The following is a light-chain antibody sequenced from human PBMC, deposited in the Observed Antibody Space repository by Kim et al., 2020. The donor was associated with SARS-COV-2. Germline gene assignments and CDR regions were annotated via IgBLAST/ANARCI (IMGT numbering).Light chain of an antibody. CDR1: QSVTSSN. J-gene: IGKJ1*01. V-gene: IGKV3-20*01. CDR3: QQYGSTPVT. CDR2: GAS. Sequence: SPGERATLSCRASQSVTSSNLAWYHQKPGQATRVLIYGASIRATGIPDRFSGSGSGTDFTLTISRLEPEDFAVYYCQQYGSTPVTFGQGTKVDIK.